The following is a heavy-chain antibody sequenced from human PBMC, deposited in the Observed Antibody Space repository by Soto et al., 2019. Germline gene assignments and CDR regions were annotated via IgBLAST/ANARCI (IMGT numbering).Heavy chain of an antibody. Sequence: QVQLVQSGAEVKKPGSSVKVSCKASGGTFSSYAISWVRQAPGQGLEWMGGIIPIFGTANYAQKFQGRVTITADESTSTAYMELSSLRSEDTAVYYCARGRGGGDYYYYYGMDVWGQGTTVTVSS. CDR1: GGTFSSYA. J-gene: IGHJ6*02. D-gene: IGHD2-21*02. CDR3: ARGRGGGDYYYYYGMDV. CDR2: IIPIFGTA. V-gene: IGHV1-69*01.